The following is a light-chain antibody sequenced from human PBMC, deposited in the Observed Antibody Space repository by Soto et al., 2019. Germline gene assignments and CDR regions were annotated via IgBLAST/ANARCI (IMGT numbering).Light chain of an antibody. J-gene: IGKJ2*01. CDR3: QQYGSSPYT. CDR1: QSVSSSY. CDR2: GAS. V-gene: IGKV3-20*01. Sequence: EIVLTQSPGTLSLSPGERATLSCRASQSVSSSYLAWYQQKPGQAPRLLIYGASSRATGIPDRFSGSGSGTDFTLTISRLEPEDLAVYYCQQYGSSPYTFGQWTKLEI.